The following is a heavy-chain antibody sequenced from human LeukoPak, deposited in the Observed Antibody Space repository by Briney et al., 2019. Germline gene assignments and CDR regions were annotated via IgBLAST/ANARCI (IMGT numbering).Heavy chain of an antibody. Sequence: GGSLRLSCAASGFPFSSYWIHWVRPAPGKGLVWVSRISPDGSITGYADSVKGRFTMSRDNAKNTLYLQLGSLRAEDTSIYYCAINFAYYDHLWGQGTLVTVSS. V-gene: IGHV3-74*01. CDR2: ISPDGSIT. J-gene: IGHJ5*02. CDR1: GFPFSSYW. CDR3: AINFAYYDHL. D-gene: IGHD3-22*01.